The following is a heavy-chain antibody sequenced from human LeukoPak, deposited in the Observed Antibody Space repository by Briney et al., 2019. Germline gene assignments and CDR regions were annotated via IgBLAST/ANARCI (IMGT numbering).Heavy chain of an antibody. CDR1: GGSINSGTYY. Sequence: SQTLSLTCSVSGGSINSGTYYWSWVRQPAGKGLEWIGRISTSGSTNYNPSLKSRVTISVDTSKNQFSLKLSSVTAADTAVYYCARALGYSYGYYFDYWGQGTLVTVSS. V-gene: IGHV4-61*02. D-gene: IGHD5-18*01. CDR3: ARALGYSYGYYFDY. CDR2: ISTSGST. J-gene: IGHJ4*02.